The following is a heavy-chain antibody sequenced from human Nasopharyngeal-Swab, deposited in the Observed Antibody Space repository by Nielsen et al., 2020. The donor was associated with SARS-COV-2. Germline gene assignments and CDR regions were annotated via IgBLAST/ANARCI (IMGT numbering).Heavy chain of an antibody. J-gene: IGHJ6*02. D-gene: IGHD2-2*01. V-gene: IGHV4-34*01. CDR3: AREGGYCSSTSCPRVGMDV. CDR1: GWTFSGYY. Sequence: SETLSLTCAAYGWTFSGYYWSWIRQPPGKGLEWIGEINHSGSTNYYPSLKSRVTISVDTSTNQSSLKLRSMIGADKAVYYCAREGGYCSSTSCPRVGMDVWGQGTTVTVSS. CDR2: INHSGST.